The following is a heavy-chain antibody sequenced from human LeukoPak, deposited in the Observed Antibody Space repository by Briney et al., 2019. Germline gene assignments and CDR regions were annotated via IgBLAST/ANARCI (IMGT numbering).Heavy chain of an antibody. D-gene: IGHD2-15*01. CDR1: GGPISSNNW. CDR2: IFHGGNT. V-gene: IGHV4-4*02. CDR3: ARDPEGSGNWFDT. J-gene: IGHJ5*02. Sequence: SEALAHTLAVSGGPISSNNWWGLVRQPPGKGLEWVGEIFHGGNTNYNPSLMSRVTVLVDKSKNQFSLRLNSVTAADTAMYYCARDPEGSGNWFDTWGQGILVTVSS.